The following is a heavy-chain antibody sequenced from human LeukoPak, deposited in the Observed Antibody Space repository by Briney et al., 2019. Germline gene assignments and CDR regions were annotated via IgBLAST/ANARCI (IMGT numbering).Heavy chain of an antibody. Sequence: GGSLRLSCAASEFSFSTYGLHWVRQAPGKGLEWVAFIGYEGSNKYYADSVKGRFTISRDNSKNTLYLQMNSLRAEDTAVYYCARATAYYMDVWGKGTTVTVSS. V-gene: IGHV3-30*02. D-gene: IGHD5-12*01. CDR2: IGYEGSNK. J-gene: IGHJ6*03. CDR3: ARATAYYMDV. CDR1: EFSFSTYG.